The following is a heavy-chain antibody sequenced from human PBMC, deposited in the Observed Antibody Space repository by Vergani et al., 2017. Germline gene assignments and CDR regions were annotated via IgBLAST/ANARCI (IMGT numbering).Heavy chain of an antibody. CDR3: ARSYAYSYGXTPY. CDR2: IWYDGSNK. J-gene: IGHJ4*02. Sequence: QVQLVESGGGVVQPGRSLRLSCAASGFTFSSYGMHWVRQAPGKGLEWVAVIWYDGSNKYYADSVKGRFTISRDNSKNTLYLQMNSLRAEDTAVYYCARSYAYSYGXTPYWGQGTLVTVSS. D-gene: IGHD5-18*01. V-gene: IGHV3-33*01. CDR1: GFTFSSYG.